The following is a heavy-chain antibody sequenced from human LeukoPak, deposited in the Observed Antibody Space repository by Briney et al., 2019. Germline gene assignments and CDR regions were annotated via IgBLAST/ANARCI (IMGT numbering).Heavy chain of an antibody. CDR1: RYSITSGFY. CDR2: IYSTGST. V-gene: IGHV4-38-2*02. CDR3: ARGDSGWYLGLGFDY. Sequence: PSETLSLTCTVSRYSITSGFYWGWIRQPPGKGLEWIGSIYSTGSTFHNPSLKNRVTILVDTSKNQVSLNLRSVTAADTAVYYCARGDSGWYLGLGFDYWGQGTLVTVSS. J-gene: IGHJ4*02. D-gene: IGHD6-19*01.